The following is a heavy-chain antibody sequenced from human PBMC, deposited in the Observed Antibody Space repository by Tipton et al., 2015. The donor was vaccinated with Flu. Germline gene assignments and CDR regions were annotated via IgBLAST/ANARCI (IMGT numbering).Heavy chain of an antibody. CDR1: GYSIRSSNYS. D-gene: IGHD4-11*01. CDR3: ARRDYSNYVSEPKNWFDP. Sequence: TLSLTCAVSGYSIRSSNYSWGWIRQPPGKGLEWIGNIFHSGNSYHNPSLKSRVTMSVETSKNQFSLKLSSVTAADTAVYYCARRDYSNYVSEPKNWFDPWGQGALVIVSS. V-gene: IGHV4-38-2*01. J-gene: IGHJ5*02. CDR2: IFHSGNS.